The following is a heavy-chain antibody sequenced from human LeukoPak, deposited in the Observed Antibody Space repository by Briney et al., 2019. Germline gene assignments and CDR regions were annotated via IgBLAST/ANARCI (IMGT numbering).Heavy chain of an antibody. V-gene: IGHV4-59*01. CDR2: IYYTGST. Sequence: YPSETLSLTCTISGGSISSYYWSWIRQPPGKGLEWIGYIYYTGSTNHNPSLKSRVTISVDTSKNQFSLKLSSVTAADTAVYYCARVVYSGYDFRGAMDVWGEGTTVTVSS. J-gene: IGHJ6*03. CDR3: ARVVYSGYDFRGAMDV. CDR1: GGSISSYY. D-gene: IGHD5-12*01.